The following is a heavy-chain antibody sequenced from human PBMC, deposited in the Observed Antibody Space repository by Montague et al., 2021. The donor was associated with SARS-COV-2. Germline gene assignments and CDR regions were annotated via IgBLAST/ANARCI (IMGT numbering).Heavy chain of an antibody. CDR2: IYYSGNP. CDR3: ARGKGRSPDAFDI. J-gene: IGHJ3*02. CDR1: GGSISTYY. Sequence: SETLSLTCTVSGGSISTYYWSWIRQSPGKGLEWIGYIYYSGNPNYNPSLTSRLSMSVGTSKNQFSLDLSSVTAADTAVFFCARGKGRSPDAFDIWGQGITVTVSS. D-gene: IGHD2-15*01. V-gene: IGHV4-59*01.